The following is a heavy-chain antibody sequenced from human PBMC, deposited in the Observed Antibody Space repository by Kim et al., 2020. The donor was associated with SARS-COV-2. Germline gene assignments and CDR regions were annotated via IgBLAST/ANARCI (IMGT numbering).Heavy chain of an antibody. CDR3: ASTPLRVSSVAFYI. CDR1: GFTFGDYA. CDR2: ISWHSSNY. D-gene: IGHD2-15*01. Sequence: GGSLRLSCAASGFTFGDYAMHWVRQAPGKGLEWVSGISWHSSNYAYADSAKGRVTIFIDNVKNTLYPHMDSLRAKDTALDVCASTPLRVSSVAFYIW. V-gene: IGHV3-9*01. J-gene: IGHJ3*02.